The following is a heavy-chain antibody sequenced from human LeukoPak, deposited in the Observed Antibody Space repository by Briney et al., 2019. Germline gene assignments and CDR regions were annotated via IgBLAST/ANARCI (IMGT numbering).Heavy chain of an antibody. CDR3: AREMVQGKIDY. V-gene: IGHV1-18*04. Sequence: ASVKVSCKASGYTFTSYGISWVRQAPGQGLEWMGWISAYNGNTNYAQKLPGRVTMTTDTSTSTAYMELRSLRSVDTAVYYCAREMVQGKIDYWGQGTLVTVSS. CDR1: GYTFTSYG. CDR2: ISAYNGNT. J-gene: IGHJ4*02. D-gene: IGHD3-10*01.